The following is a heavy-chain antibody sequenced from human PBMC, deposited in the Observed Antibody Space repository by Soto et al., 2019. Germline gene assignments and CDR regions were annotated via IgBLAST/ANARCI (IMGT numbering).Heavy chain of an antibody. CDR3: ARSYGDSNDAFDI. J-gene: IGHJ3*02. Sequence: SETLSLTCTVSGGSISSSSYYWGWIRQPPGKGLEWIGSIYYSGSTYYNPSLKSRVTISVDTSKNQFSLKLSSVTAADTAVYYCARSYGDSNDAFDIWGQGTMVTVSS. CDR2: IYYSGST. CDR1: GGSISSSSYY. V-gene: IGHV4-39*01. D-gene: IGHD4-17*01.